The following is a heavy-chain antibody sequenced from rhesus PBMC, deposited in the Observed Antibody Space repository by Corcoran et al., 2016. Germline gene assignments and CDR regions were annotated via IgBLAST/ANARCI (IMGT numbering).Heavy chain of an antibody. CDR2: IIPLVGIT. CDR3: ASQDSGSWNFDS. D-gene: IGHD6-25*01. J-gene: IGHJ4*01. V-gene: IGHV1-198*02. Sequence: QVQLVQSGAEVKKPGASVKVSCKASGFTFGSYGISWVRQAPGQGIEWMGVIIPLVGITNYAEKFQGRVRIAADTSTSTAYMELSSLRSEDTAVYYCASQDSGSWNFDSWGQGVLVTVSS. CDR1: GFTFGSYG.